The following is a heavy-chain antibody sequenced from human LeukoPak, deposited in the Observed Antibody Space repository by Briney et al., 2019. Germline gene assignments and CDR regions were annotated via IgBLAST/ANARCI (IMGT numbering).Heavy chain of an antibody. CDR2: IYNGGDT. CDR1: GFTVSGKY. D-gene: IGHD2-2*01. Sequence: GGSLRLSCAASGFTVSGKYMSWVRQAPGKGLEWISLIYNGGDTYYPDSVRGRFTISRDISKNTLYLQMNSLRAEDTAVYYCARGPPACSTNCNGYLDYWGQGTLVTVSS. CDR3: ARGPPACSTNCNGYLDY. V-gene: IGHV3-53*01. J-gene: IGHJ4*02.